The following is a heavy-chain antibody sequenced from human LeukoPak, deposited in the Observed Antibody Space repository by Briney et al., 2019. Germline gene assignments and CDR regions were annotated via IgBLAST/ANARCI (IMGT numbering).Heavy chain of an antibody. CDR3: ARDGRFGELDSDY. CDR1: GFTFSSYS. Sequence: GSLRRSCAASGFTFSSYSMNWVRQAPGKGLEWVSSISSSSSYIYYADSVKGRFTISRDNAKNSLYLQMNSLRAEDTAVYYCARDGRFGELDSDYWGQGTLVTVSS. V-gene: IGHV3-21*01. D-gene: IGHD3-10*01. CDR2: ISSSSSYI. J-gene: IGHJ4*02.